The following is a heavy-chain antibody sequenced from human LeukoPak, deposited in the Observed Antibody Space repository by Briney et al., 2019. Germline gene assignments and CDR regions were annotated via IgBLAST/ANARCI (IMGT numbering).Heavy chain of an antibody. CDR3: AKAMSRELLWFGVIPGGAFDI. V-gene: IGHV3-43D*03. J-gene: IGHJ3*02. D-gene: IGHD3-10*01. Sequence: GGSLRLSCAASGFTFSNYSMNWVRQAPGKGLEWVSLISWDGGSTYYADSVKGRFTISRDNSKNSLYLQMNSLRAEDTALYYCAKAMSRELLWFGVIPGGAFDIWGQGTMVTVSS. CDR1: GFTFSNYS. CDR2: ISWDGGST.